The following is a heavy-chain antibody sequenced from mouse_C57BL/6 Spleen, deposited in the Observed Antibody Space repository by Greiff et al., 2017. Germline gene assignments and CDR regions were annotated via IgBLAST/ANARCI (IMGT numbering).Heavy chain of an antibody. D-gene: IGHD1-1*01. J-gene: IGHJ4*01. CDR3: ARRYYADGYYYAMDD. Sequence: VQLQQSGPELVKPGASVKISCKASGYTFTDYYMNWVKQSHGKSLEWIGDINPNNGGTSYNQKFKGKATLTVDKSSSTAYMELRSLTSEDSAVYYCARRYYADGYYYAMDDWGQGTSVTVSS. CDR2: INPNNGGT. V-gene: IGHV1-26*01. CDR1: GYTFTDYY.